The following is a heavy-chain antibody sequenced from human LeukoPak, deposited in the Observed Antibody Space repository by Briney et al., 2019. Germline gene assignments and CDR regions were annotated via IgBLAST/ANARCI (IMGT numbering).Heavy chain of an antibody. CDR1: GFTFSSYE. CDR3: ARDHVYGGADY. J-gene: IGHJ4*02. Sequence: GGSLRLSCAASGFTFSSYEMNWVRQAPGKGLEWVSKIGSSGYSIYYADSVKGRFTISRDNSKSSLFLQMNSLRTEDTALYYCARDHVYGGADYWGQGTLVTVSS. D-gene: IGHD5/OR15-5a*01. V-gene: IGHV3-48*03. CDR2: IGSSGYSI.